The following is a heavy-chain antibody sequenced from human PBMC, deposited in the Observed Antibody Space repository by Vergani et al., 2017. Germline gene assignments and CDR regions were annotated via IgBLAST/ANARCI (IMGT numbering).Heavy chain of an antibody. D-gene: IGHD1-26*01. J-gene: IGHJ4*02. CDR1: GYTFTGYY. CDR3: ARDRGELLGFPDY. CDR2: INPNSGGT. V-gene: IGHV1-2*02. Sequence: QVQLVQSGAEVKKPGASVKVSCKASGYTFTGYYMHWVRQAPGQGLEWMGWINPNSGGTNYAQKLKGRVTMTTDTSTSTAYMELRSLRSDDTAVYYCARDRGELLGFPDYWGQGTLVTVSS.